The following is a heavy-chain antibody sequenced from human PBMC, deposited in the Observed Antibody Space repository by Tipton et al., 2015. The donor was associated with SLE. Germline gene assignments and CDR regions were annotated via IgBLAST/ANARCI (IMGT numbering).Heavy chain of an antibody. Sequence: LRLSCAVSDSSIGGGYYWGWIRQPAGKGLEWIGRINSSGNTNYNASLKSRVTMSVDTSKNQFSMNLSSVNAADTAVYYCAREAAAGTGRYLDYWGQGSLVTVSS. V-gene: IGHV4-4*07. CDR2: INSSGNT. D-gene: IGHD6-13*01. J-gene: IGHJ4*02. CDR1: DSSIGGGYY. CDR3: AREAAAGTGRYLDY.